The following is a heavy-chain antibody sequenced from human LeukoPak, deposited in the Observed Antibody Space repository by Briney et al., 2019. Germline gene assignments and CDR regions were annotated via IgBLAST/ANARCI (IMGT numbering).Heavy chain of an antibody. D-gene: IGHD4-17*01. CDR2: ISYDGSNE. CDR1: GFTFSSYA. Sequence: GGSLRLSCAASGFTFSSYAMHWVRQAPGKGLDWVAVISYDGSNEFYAASVKGRFTISRDNSKNTLYLQMNSLRAEDTAVYYCARVYGDSPSDYYYYYMDVWGKGTTVTVSS. CDR3: ARVYGDSPSDYYYYYMDV. J-gene: IGHJ6*03. V-gene: IGHV3-30*04.